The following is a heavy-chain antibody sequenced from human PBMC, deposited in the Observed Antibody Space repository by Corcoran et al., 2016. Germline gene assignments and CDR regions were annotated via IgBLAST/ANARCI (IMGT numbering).Heavy chain of an antibody. V-gene: IGHV1-69*01. J-gene: IGHJ6*02. Sequence: QVQLVQSGAEVKKPGSSVKVSCKASGGTFSSYAISWVRQAPGQGLEWMGGIIPIFGTANYAQKFQGRVTITADESTSTAYMELSSLRSEDTAVYYCARVEDCSSTSCAYYYYGMDVWGQGTTVTVSS. D-gene: IGHD2-2*01. CDR3: ARVEDCSSTSCAYYYYGMDV. CDR1: GGTFSSYA. CDR2: IIPIFGTA.